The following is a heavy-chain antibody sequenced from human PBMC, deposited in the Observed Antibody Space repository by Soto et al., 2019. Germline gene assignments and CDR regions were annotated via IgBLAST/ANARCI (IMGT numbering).Heavy chain of an antibody. CDR1: GFTFSNAW. CDR2: IKSKTDGGTT. V-gene: IGHV3-15*01. CDR3: TTAGSYYGEYFQH. D-gene: IGHD1-26*01. Sequence: GGSLRLSCAASGFTFSNAWMSWVRQAPGKGLEWVGRIKSKTDGGTTDYAAPVKGRFTISRDDSKNTLYLQMNSLKTEDTAVYYCTTAGSYYGEYFQHWGQGTLVTVSS. J-gene: IGHJ1*01.